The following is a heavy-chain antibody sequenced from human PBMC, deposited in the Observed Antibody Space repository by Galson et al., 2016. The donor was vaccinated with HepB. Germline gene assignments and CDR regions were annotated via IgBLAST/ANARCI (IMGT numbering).Heavy chain of an antibody. V-gene: IGHV3-33*01. Sequence: SLRLSCAASGFIFSSYGIHWVRQVPGKGLEWVAVIWYDGSKKYYADSVKGRFTISRDNSKNTLYLQMNSLRAEDTAVYYCARARLVFAFDIWGQGTMVTVSS. D-gene: IGHD6-6*01. J-gene: IGHJ3*02. CDR2: IWYDGSKK. CDR3: ARARLVFAFDI. CDR1: GFIFSSYG.